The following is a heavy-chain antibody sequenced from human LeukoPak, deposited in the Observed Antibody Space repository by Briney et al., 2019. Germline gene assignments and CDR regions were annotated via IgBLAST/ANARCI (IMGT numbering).Heavy chain of an antibody. CDR1: GYTFTNYY. CDR2: INPSGGST. Sequence: ASVKVSCKASGYTFTNYYMHWVRQAPGQGLEWMGIINPSGGSTSYAQKFQGRVTMTRDTSTSTVYMELSSLRSEDTAVYYCARPGYCSSTSCFYYFDYWGQGTLVTVSS. D-gene: IGHD2-2*01. J-gene: IGHJ4*02. CDR3: ARPGYCSSTSCFYYFDY. V-gene: IGHV1-46*01.